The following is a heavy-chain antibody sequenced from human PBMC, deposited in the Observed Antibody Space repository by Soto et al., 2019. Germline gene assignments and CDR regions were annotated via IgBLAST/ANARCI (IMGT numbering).Heavy chain of an antibody. CDR1: GFSLSANGVG. CDR3: ARKIFGSYWKFDP. D-gene: IGHD3-3*01. J-gene: IGHJ5*02. Sequence: SGPTLVNPTQTLTLTCAFSGFSLSANGVGVGWIRQHPGGALEWLAIIYWNDGTSIRPTPQSRLSISKDTSKNQVVLSLTNMDPRDTGTYYCARKIFGSYWKFDPWGPGAQVTVSS. V-gene: IGHV2-5*01. CDR2: IYWNDGT.